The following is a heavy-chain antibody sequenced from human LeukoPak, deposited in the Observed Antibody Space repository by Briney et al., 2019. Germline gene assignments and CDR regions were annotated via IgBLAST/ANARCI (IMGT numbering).Heavy chain of an antibody. Sequence: RSSETLSPTCAVYGGSFSGYYWSWIRQPPGKGLEWIGEINHSGSTNYYNPSLKSRVTISVDTSKNQFSLKLSSVTAADTAVYYCARSYSPRRGKFDYWGQGTLVTVSS. CDR2: INHSGST. J-gene: IGHJ4*02. CDR1: GGSFSGYY. V-gene: IGHV4-34*01. CDR3: ARSYSPRRGKFDY. D-gene: IGHD3-16*01.